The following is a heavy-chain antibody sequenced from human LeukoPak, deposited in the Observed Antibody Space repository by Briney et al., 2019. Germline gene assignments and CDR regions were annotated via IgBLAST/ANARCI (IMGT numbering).Heavy chain of an antibody. Sequence: ASVKVSCKASGYTFTSYDINWVRQATGQGLEWMGWMNPNSGNTGYAQKFQGRVTMTRNTSISTAYMELSSLRSEDTAVYYCARSGYDKEYYYYYYMDVWGKGTTVTVSS. CDR3: ARSGYDKEYYYYYYMDV. J-gene: IGHJ6*03. CDR1: GYTFTSYD. D-gene: IGHD5-12*01. V-gene: IGHV1-8*01. CDR2: MNPNSGNT.